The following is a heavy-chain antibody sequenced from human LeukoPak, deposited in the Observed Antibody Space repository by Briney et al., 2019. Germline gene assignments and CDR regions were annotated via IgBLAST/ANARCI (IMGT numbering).Heavy chain of an antibody. V-gene: IGHV3-30*12. CDR3: ASEVGPGYSSGWYHY. CDR1: GFTFSTNG. CDR2: ISYDGSNK. Sequence: GGSLRLSCAASGFTFSTNGMHWVRQAPGKGLEWVALISYDGSNKYYADSVKGRFTISRDNSKNTLSLHMNGLRTEDTAVYYCASEVGPGYSSGWYHYWGQGTLVTVSS. J-gene: IGHJ4*02. D-gene: IGHD6-19*01.